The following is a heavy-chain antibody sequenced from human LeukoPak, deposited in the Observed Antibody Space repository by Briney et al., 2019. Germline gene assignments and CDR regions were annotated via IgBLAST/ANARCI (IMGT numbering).Heavy chain of an antibody. CDR1: GYTFTSYD. D-gene: IGHD2-8*01. CDR3: ATSRYCSNGVCPFDY. J-gene: IGHJ4*02. CDR2: TSPNTGYI. V-gene: IGHV1-8*01. Sequence: ASVKVSCKTSGYTFTSYDMNWVRQAAGQGLEWMGWTSPNTGYIYYARKFQGRMTMATNTATRTVYMELSSLRPEDTAVYYCATSRYCSNGVCPFDYWGQGTLVTVSS.